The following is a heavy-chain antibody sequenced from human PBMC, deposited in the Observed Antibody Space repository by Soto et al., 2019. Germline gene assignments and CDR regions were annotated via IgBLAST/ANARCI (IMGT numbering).Heavy chain of an antibody. J-gene: IGHJ4*02. V-gene: IGHV3-7*01. CDR1: GFTFSSYW. CDR2: IKQDGSEK. CDR3: ARDLFVYFVH. Sequence: EVQLVESGGGLVQPGGSLRLSCAASGFTFSSYWMSWVRQAPGKGLEWVANIKQDGSEKYYVDAVKSRFTISRDNATNSLYLQMNSLRAEDTAVYYCARDLFVYFVHWGRGTLVTVSS. D-gene: IGHD3-3*01.